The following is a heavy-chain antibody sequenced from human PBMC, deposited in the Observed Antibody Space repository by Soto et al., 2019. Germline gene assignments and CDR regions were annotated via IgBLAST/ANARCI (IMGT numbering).Heavy chain of an antibody. CDR1: GFSFRSYG. V-gene: IGHV3-33*01. J-gene: IGHJ6*02. D-gene: IGHD1-26*01. CDR2: IWYDGSNK. CDR3: ARGSYSVAYGMDV. Sequence: QMQLVESGGGVVQPGRSLKLSCAASGFSFRSYGMHWVHQAPGKGLEWVAVIWYDGSNKYYADSVRGRLTISRDNSKNTLYLQMNSLRAEDTAVYYCARGSYSVAYGMDVWGQGTTVTVPS.